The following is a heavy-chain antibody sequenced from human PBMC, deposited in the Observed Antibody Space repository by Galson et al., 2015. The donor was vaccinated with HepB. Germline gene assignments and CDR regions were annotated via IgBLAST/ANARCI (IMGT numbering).Heavy chain of an antibody. V-gene: IGHV3-53*04. D-gene: IGHD3-3*01. CDR1: GFTVSSNY. Sequence: SLRLSCAASGFTVSSNYMSWVRQAPGKGLEWVSVIYSGGFTYYADSVKGRFTISRHNSKNTLYLQMNSLRAEDTAVYYCARVWGDFWSGSNLGMDVWGQETTVTVSS. J-gene: IGHJ6*02. CDR3: ARVWGDFWSGSNLGMDV. CDR2: IYSGGFT.